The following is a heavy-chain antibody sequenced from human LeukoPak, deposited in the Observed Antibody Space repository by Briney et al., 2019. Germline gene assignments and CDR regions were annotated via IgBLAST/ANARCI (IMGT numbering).Heavy chain of an antibody. V-gene: IGHV3-43*02. J-gene: IGHJ4*02. CDR3: AKDRSSGYYYVDYFDY. D-gene: IGHD3-22*01. CDR1: GFTFDDYA. Sequence: GGSLRLSCAASGFTFDDYAMHWVRQAPGKGLGWVSLISGDGGSTYYADSVKGRFTISRDNSKNSLYLQMNSLRTEDTALYYCAKDRSSGYYYVDYFDYWGQGTLVTVSS. CDR2: ISGDGGST.